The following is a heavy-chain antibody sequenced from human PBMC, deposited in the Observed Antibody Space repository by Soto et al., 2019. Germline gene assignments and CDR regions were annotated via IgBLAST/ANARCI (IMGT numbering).Heavy chain of an antibody. V-gene: IGHV4-34*01. J-gene: IGHJ4*02. Sequence: PSETLSLTCAFYGGSFSGYYWSWIRQPPGKGLEWIGEINHSGSTNYNPSLKSRVTISVDKPKNQFSLKLTSVTAADTAVYYCARDKITGLFDYWGQGTLVTVSS. CDR3: ARDKITGLFDY. CDR1: GGSFSGYY. D-gene: IGHD2-8*02. CDR2: INHSGST.